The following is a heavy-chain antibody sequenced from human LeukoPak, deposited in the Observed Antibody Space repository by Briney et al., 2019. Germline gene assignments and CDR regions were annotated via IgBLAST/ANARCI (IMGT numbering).Heavy chain of an antibody. CDR3: ARDRGWIQHDI. Sequence: GGSLRLYCAASGFAFSDSWMTWIRQAPGKGLEWVAFIKGGGSAKKYVDSVKGRFTISRDNAKNSLFLQMNSLRAEDTAVYYCARDRGWIQHDIWGQGTMVTVSS. V-gene: IGHV3-7*01. D-gene: IGHD5-18*01. CDR2: IKGGGSAK. CDR1: GFAFSDSW. J-gene: IGHJ3*02.